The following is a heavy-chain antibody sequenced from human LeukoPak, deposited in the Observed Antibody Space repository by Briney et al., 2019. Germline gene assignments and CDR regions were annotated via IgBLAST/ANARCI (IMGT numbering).Heavy chain of an antibody. J-gene: IGHJ1*01. CDR2: MNPNSGNT. Sequence: ASVKVSCKASGYTFTSYDINWVRQATGQGLEWMGWMNPNSGNTGYAQKFQGRVTMTRNTSISTAYMELSSLRSKDTAVYYCARARFPGYSSGWPAFQHWGQGTLVTVSS. D-gene: IGHD6-19*01. V-gene: IGHV1-8*01. CDR1: GYTFTSYD. CDR3: ARARFPGYSSGWPAFQH.